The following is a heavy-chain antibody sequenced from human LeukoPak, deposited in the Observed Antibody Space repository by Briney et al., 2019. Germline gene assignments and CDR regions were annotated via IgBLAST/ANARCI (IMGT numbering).Heavy chain of an antibody. D-gene: IGHD2-21*02. CDR2: INPSGGST. Sequence: GASVKVSCKASGYTFTSYYMHWVRQAPGQGLEWMGIINPSGGSTSYAQKFQGRVTMTRDTSTSTVYMELSSLRSEDTAVYYCARDREIVVVTADWGFDPWGQGTLVTVSS. J-gene: IGHJ5*02. V-gene: IGHV1-46*01. CDR1: GYTFTSYY. CDR3: ARDREIVVVTADWGFDP.